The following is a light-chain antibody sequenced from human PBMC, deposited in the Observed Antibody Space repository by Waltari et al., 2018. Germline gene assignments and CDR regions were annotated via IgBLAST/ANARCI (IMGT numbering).Light chain of an antibody. J-gene: IGLJ2*01. CDR3: QSYDTTLSAVV. CDR2: VFS. CDR1: KSNNGADFD. V-gene: IGLV1-40*01. Sequence: QSVLTQPPSVSGAPGQRITIPCSGTKSNNGADFDVHWYQQLPGTAPKLLLHVFSNRPSGVSDRFSGFKSGASASLVITGLQAEDEADYYCQSYDTTLSAVVFGGGTRLTVL.